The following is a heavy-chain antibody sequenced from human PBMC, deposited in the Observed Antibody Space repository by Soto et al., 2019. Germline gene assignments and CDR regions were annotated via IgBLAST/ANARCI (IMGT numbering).Heavy chain of an antibody. D-gene: IGHD5-18*01. V-gene: IGHV1-69*06. CDR1: RGTFSSYA. CDR3: ARAGDSYGFAY. J-gene: IGHJ4*02. Sequence: SVKSSFKSSRGTFSSYAISWVRHAPGQGLEWMGGIIAIFGTANYAQKFQGRVTITADKSTSTAYMELSSLRSEDTAVYYCARAGDSYGFAYWGQGTLVTVSS. CDR2: IIAIFGTA.